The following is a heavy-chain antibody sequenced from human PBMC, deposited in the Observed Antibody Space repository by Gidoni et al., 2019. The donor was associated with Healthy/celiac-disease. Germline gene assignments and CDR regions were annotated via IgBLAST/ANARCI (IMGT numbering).Heavy chain of an antibody. Sequence: EVQLLESGGGLVQPGGSLRISCAASGFTFSSYAMSWVRQATGKGMEWVSANSGSGGSTYYADSVKCRFTISRDNSKNTLYLQMNSLRAEDTAVYYCAKNDKPVVVVAANSGFWGQGTLVTVSS. D-gene: IGHD2-15*01. CDR1: GFTFSSYA. CDR2: NSGSGGST. J-gene: IGHJ4*02. V-gene: IGHV3-23*01. CDR3: AKNDKPVVVVAANSGF.